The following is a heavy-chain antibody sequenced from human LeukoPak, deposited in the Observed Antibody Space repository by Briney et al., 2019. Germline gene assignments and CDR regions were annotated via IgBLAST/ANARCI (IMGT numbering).Heavy chain of an antibody. CDR2: ISSSGGST. CDR3: ASALIAVAGDYYYYYGMDV. J-gene: IGHJ6*02. Sequence: ASVKVSCKASGYTFTSQYVHWVRQAPGQGLEWLGIISSSGGSTKYAQKFRGRVTMTSDTSTSTIHMELGRLRSEDTAVYYCASALIAVAGDYYYYYGMDVWGQGTTVTVSS. CDR1: GYTFTSQY. V-gene: IGHV1-46*01. D-gene: IGHD6-19*01.